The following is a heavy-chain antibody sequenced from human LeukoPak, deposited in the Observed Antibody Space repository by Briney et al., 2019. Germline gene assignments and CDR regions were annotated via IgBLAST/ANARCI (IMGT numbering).Heavy chain of an antibody. CDR3: ARADGGAFDI. Sequence: NASETLSLTCTVSGGSISSGDYYWSWIRQPPGNGLEWIGYIYYSGSTYYNPSLKSRVTISVDTSKNQFSLKLSSVTAADTAVYYCARADGGAFDIWGQGTMVTVSS. J-gene: IGHJ3*02. V-gene: IGHV4-30-4*01. CDR2: IYYSGST. D-gene: IGHD3-3*01. CDR1: GGSISSGDYY.